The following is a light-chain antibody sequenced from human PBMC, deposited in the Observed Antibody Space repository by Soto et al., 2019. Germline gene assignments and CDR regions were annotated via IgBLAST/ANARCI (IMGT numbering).Light chain of an antibody. J-gene: IGKJ1*01. Sequence: AIQMTQSPSSVSASVGDRVIITCRASQGIRNDLGWYQQKPGKAPKLLIYTASSLQNGVLSSFSGSGSGTDFSLTISSLLPADFATYYYLQDYNSWRTFGQGTKVEIK. CDR3: LQDYNSWRT. CDR1: QGIRND. V-gene: IGKV1-6*01. CDR2: TAS.